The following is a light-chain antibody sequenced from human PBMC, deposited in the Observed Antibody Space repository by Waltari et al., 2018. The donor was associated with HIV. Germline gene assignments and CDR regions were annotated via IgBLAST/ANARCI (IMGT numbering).Light chain of an antibody. V-gene: IGKV1-33*01. CDR3: QQYENLPT. CDR2: DVS. Sequence: DIQMTQSPSSLSTSVGDRVTITCQASQNIGNYLNWYQQKPGKAPKLLISDVSKLETGVPSRFSGSGSGTDFTFTITSLQPEDIATYYCQQYENLPTFGQGTRLDIK. J-gene: IGKJ5*01. CDR1: QNIGNY.